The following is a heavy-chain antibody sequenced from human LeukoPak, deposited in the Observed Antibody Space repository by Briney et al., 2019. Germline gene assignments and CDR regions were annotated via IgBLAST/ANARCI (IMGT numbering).Heavy chain of an antibody. V-gene: IGHV3-7*02. CDR2: IKQDGSEK. D-gene: IGHD5-18*01. CDR1: GFTFSSYW. J-gene: IGHJ4*02. Sequence: GGSLRLSCAASGFTFSSYWTSWVRQAPGKGLEWVANIKQDGSEKYYVDSVKGRFTISRDNAKNSLYLQMNSVRAEDTAVYYCASRVGGYRSGSSFDYWGQGTLVTVSS. CDR3: ASRVGGYRSGSSFDY.